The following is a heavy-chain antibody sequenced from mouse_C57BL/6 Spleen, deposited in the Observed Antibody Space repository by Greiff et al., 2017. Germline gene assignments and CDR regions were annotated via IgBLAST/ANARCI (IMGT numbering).Heavy chain of an antibody. Sequence: EVQLQESGPGLVKPSQSLSLTCSVTGYSITSGYYWNWIRQFPGNKLEWMGYISYDGSNNYNPSLKNRISITRDTSKNQFFLKLNSVTTEDTATYYCARGYYGYFDYWGQGTTRTVSS. D-gene: IGHD1-1*01. V-gene: IGHV3-6*01. J-gene: IGHJ2*01. CDR1: GYSITSGYY. CDR2: ISYDGSN. CDR3: ARGYYGYFDY.